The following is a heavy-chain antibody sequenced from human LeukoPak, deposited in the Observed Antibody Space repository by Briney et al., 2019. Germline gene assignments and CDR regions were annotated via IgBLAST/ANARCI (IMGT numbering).Heavy chain of an antibody. CDR2: IRGKANSYAT. D-gene: IGHD3-10*01. J-gene: IGHJ4*02. V-gene: IGHV3-73*01. CDR1: GFTFSGSA. CDR3: ARGYYASGSLDS. Sequence: GGSLRLSCAASGFTFSGSAMHWVRQASGKGLEWVGRIRGKANSYATAYAASVKGRFTISRDDSKNTAYLQMNSLKTEDTAVYYCARGYYASGSLDSWGQGTLVTVSS.